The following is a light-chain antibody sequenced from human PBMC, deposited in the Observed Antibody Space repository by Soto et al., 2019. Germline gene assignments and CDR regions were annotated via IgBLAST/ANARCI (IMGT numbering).Light chain of an antibody. CDR3: SSYTSSSLDFYV. V-gene: IGLV2-14*01. CDR1: SSDVGGYNY. CDR2: DVS. Sequence: QSALTQPASVSGSPGQSITISCTGTSSDVGGYNYVSWYQQHPGKAPKLMIYDVSNRPSGVSNRFSGSKSGNTASLTISGLQAEDEADYYCSSYTSSSLDFYVFGTGTNITVL. J-gene: IGLJ1*01.